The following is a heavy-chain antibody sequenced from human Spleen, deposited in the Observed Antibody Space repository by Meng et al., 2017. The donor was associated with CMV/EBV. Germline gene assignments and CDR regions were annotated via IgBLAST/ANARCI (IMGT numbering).Heavy chain of an antibody. CDR1: GFTFSSYA. CDR3: GKEVERGALDY. CDR2: ISWNSFTI. Sequence: SLKISCAASGFTFSSYAMHWVRQAPGKGLQWVSAISWNSFTIVYADSVRGRFTISRDNAQKSLYLQMNSLRAEDTALYYCGKEVERGALDYWGQGTLVTVSS. J-gene: IGHJ4*02. D-gene: IGHD3-10*01. V-gene: IGHV3-9*01.